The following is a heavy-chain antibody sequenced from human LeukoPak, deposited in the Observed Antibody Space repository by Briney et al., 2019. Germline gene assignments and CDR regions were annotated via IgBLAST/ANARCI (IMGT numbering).Heavy chain of an antibody. V-gene: IGHV3-23*01. CDR1: GFTFSSYA. J-gene: IGHJ5*02. CDR2: ISGSGGST. CDR3: AKDYDYVWGSYRPPGFDP. D-gene: IGHD3-16*02. Sequence: GGSLRLSCAASGFTFSSYAMSWVRQAPGKGLEWVSAISGSGGSTYYADSVKGRFTISRDNPKNTLYLQMNSLRAEDTAVYYCAKDYDYVWGSYRPPGFDPWGQGTLVTVSS.